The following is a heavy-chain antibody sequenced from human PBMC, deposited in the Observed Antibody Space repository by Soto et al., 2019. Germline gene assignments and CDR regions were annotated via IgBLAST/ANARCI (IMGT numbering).Heavy chain of an antibody. CDR2: INSDGSST. CDR3: ARDPATGSLFDP. J-gene: IGHJ5*02. Sequence: GGSLRLSCAASGFTFSSYWMHWVRQAPGKGLVWVSRINSDGSSTSYADSVKGRFTISRDNAKNTLYLQMNSPRAEDTAVYYCARDPATGSLFDPWGQGTLVTVSS. CDR1: GFTFSSYW. V-gene: IGHV3-74*01. D-gene: IGHD2-15*01.